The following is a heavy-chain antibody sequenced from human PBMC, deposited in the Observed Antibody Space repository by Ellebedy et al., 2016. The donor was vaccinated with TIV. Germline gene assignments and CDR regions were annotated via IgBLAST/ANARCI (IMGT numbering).Heavy chain of an antibody. J-gene: IGHJ2*01. CDR2: INTNTGNP. CDR1: GYTFTSHP. D-gene: IGHD6-13*01. Sequence: AASVKVSCKASGYTFTSHPLNWVRQAPGRGLEWMGWINTNTGNPTYAQGFTGRFVFSLDTSVSTAYLHISSLKAEDTAIYYCARAAAAGFFWYFDLWGRGTLVTVSS. V-gene: IGHV7-4-1*02. CDR3: ARAAAAGFFWYFDL.